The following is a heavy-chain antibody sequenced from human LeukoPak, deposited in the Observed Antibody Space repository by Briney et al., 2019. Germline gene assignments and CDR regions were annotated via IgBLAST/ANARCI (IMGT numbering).Heavy chain of an antibody. J-gene: IGHJ4*02. D-gene: IGHD2-15*01. Sequence: PSETLSLTCTVSGGSISPYYWSWIRQPPGKGLEWIGYIYTSGSTDYNPSLKSRVTISLDTSNNQFSLNLNSVTAADTAVYYCARCGGRKATPFDYWGQGILVTVSS. CDR3: ARCGGRKATPFDY. CDR1: GGSISPYY. CDR2: IYTSGST. V-gene: IGHV4-4*09.